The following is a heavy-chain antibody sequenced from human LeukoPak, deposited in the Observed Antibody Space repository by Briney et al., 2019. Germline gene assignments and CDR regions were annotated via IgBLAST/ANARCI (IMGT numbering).Heavy chain of an antibody. D-gene: IGHD2-15*01. Sequence: GGSLRLSCASSGFTFSSYSMNWVRQAPGKGLEWVSYISGSSSTIYYADSVKGRFTISRDNAKNSLYLQMNSLGDEDTAVYYCARVMVMVAATVGPSDYWGQGTLVTVSS. CDR3: ARVMVMVAATVGPSDY. J-gene: IGHJ4*02. V-gene: IGHV3-48*02. CDR1: GFTFSSYS. CDR2: ISGSSSTI.